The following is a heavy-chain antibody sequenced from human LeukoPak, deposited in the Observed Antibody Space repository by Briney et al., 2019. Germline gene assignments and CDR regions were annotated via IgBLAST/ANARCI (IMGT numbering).Heavy chain of an antibody. Sequence: SVKVSCKASGGTFSSYAISWVRQAPGQGLEWMGGITPMFGTANHAQKFQGRVTITADESTSTAYMELSSLRSEDTAVYYCARDLYGDYVWDFDYWGQGTLVTVSS. J-gene: IGHJ4*02. CDR3: ARDLYGDYVWDFDY. CDR2: ITPMFGTA. CDR1: GGTFSSYA. V-gene: IGHV1-69*01. D-gene: IGHD4-17*01.